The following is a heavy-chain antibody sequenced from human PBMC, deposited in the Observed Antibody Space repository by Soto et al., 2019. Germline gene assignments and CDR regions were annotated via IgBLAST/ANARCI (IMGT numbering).Heavy chain of an antibody. CDR2: ISYSGST. CDR1: CGSVSSGDCS. J-gene: IGHJ6*02. CDR3: ARARQQLWASGHYGMGV. Sequence: SETVSLACAVSCGSVSSGDCSWGWIRQPPGKGLEWIGYISYSGSTNYNLYLKSRVTISVDTSKNQFSLKLSSVTAADTAVYYCARARQQLWASGHYGMGVWGQGTTVTVSS. D-gene: IGHD5-18*01. V-gene: IGHV4-61*08.